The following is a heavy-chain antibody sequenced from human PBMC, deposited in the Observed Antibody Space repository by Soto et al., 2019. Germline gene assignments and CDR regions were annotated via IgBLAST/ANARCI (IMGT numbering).Heavy chain of an antibody. CDR1: GGPFSTLS. J-gene: IGHJ4*02. CDR2: IIPIFDAT. Sequence: QVQLVQSGPEVKKPGSSVKVSCKVSGGPFSTLSISWVRQAPGQGLMWMGGIIPIFDATNYAXXXQGRVTXXXXXXXXXXXXXXSSLRSDDTAVYYCARDLPNRSGRVWGPGTLVTVSS. CDR3: ARDLPNRSGRV. D-gene: IGHD3-10*01. V-gene: IGHV1-69*01.